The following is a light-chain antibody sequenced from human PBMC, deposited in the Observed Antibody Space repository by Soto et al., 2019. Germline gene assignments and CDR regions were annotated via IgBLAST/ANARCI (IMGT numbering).Light chain of an antibody. CDR3: QQYDNWPPIT. Sequence: EIVMTQSPATLSVSPGERATLSCRASQSINNDLAWYQHKPGHAPRLLIYGASTRAIGVPARFSGSGSGTEFTLTIDSLQSDDFAVYYCQQYDNWPPITFGQGTRLEIK. V-gene: IGKV3-15*01. J-gene: IGKJ5*01. CDR1: QSINND. CDR2: GAS.